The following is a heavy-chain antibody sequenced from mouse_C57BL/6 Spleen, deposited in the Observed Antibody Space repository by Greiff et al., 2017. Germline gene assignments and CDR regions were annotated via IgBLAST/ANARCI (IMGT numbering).Heavy chain of an antibody. D-gene: IGHD2-3*01. V-gene: IGHV1-15*01. CDR1: GYTFTDYE. Sequence: QVQLQQSGAELVRPGASVTLSCKASGYTFTDYEMHWVKQTPVHGLEWIGAIDPETGGTAYNQKFKGKAILTADKSSSTAYMELRSLTSEDSAVYYCTRRWLLNYAMGYWGQGTSVTVSS. J-gene: IGHJ4*01. CDR3: TRRWLLNYAMGY. CDR2: IDPETGGT.